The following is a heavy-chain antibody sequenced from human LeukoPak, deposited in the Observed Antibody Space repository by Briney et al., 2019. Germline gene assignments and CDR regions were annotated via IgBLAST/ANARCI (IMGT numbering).Heavy chain of an antibody. CDR1: GGSISSYC. CDR2: IYTSGST. CDR3: ARDWYCSGGSCYGLGWYFDL. D-gene: IGHD2-15*01. V-gene: IGHV4-4*07. Sequence: SETLSLTCTVSGGSISSYCWSWIRQPAGKGLEWIGRIYTSGSTNYNPSLKSRVTMSVDTSKNQFSLKLSSVTAADTAVYYCARDWYCSGGSCYGLGWYFDLWGRGTLVTVSS. J-gene: IGHJ2*01.